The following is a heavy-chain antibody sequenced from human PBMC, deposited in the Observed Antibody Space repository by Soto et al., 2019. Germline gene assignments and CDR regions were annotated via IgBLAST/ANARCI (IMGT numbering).Heavy chain of an antibody. D-gene: IGHD3-9*01. CDR2: XXPXXXXX. CDR3: ARGYILTGFDP. Sequence: SVKVSCKASGGTFSSYAISLVRQAPGQGLEWXGGXXPXXXXXNXXXKFQGRVTITADESTSTAYMELSSLRSEDTAVYYCARGYILTGFDPWGQGTLVTVSS. V-gene: IGHV1-69*13. CDR1: GGTFSSYA. J-gene: IGHJ5*02.